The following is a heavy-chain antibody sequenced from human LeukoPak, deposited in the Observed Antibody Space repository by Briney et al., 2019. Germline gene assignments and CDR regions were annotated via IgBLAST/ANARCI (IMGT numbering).Heavy chain of an antibody. D-gene: IGHD2-15*01. CDR3: ATDSWW. CDR2: FDPEDGET. Sequence: ASVKVSCKASGGTFSSYAISWVRQAPGQGLEWMGGFDPEDGETIYAQKFQGRVTMTEDTSTDTAYMELSSLRSEDTAVYYCATDSWWWGQGTLVTVSS. V-gene: IGHV1-24*01. CDR1: GGTFSSYA. J-gene: IGHJ4*02.